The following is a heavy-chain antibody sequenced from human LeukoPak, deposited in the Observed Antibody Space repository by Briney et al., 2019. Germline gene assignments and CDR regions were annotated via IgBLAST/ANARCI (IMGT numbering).Heavy chain of an antibody. Sequence: GGSLRLSCAASGFTFSSYSMNWVRQAPGKGLEWVSSISNSGSYIYHADSVKGRFTISRDNSKNTLCLQMNSLRAEDSAVYYCAKGARTFTGQDYFDYWGQGTLVTVSS. D-gene: IGHD3-9*01. CDR1: GFTFSSYS. J-gene: IGHJ4*02. CDR3: AKGARTFTGQDYFDY. CDR2: ISNSGSYI. V-gene: IGHV3-21*04.